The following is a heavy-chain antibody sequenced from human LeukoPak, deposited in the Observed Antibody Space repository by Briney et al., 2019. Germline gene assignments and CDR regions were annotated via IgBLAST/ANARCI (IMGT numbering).Heavy chain of an antibody. Sequence: PGGSLRLSCAASGFIFSDYWMSWVRQAPGKGLEWVANIKQDGTEKNYLDSVKGRFILSRDNAKNSLYLQLSFLRADDTAVYYCARDSRRVGATGGCDLWGQGTLVTVSS. V-gene: IGHV3-7*03. CDR2: IKQDGTEK. J-gene: IGHJ5*02. CDR3: ARDSRRVGATGGCDL. CDR1: GFIFSDYW. D-gene: IGHD1-26*01.